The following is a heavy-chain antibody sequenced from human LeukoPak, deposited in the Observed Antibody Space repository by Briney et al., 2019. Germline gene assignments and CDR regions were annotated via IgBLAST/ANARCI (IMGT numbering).Heavy chain of an antibody. D-gene: IGHD5-12*01. CDR3: ARFGYSGYDLNLDY. CDR1: GYTFTGYY. CDR2: INPSNGDT. J-gene: IGHJ4*02. Sequence: ASVKVSCKASGYTFTGYYIHWVRQAPGQGLEWMGRINPSNGDTKYAQEFRGRVTMTRDTYMTTAYMELNRLRFDDTAVYYCARFGYSGYDLNLDYWGQGTLVTVSS. V-gene: IGHV1-2*06.